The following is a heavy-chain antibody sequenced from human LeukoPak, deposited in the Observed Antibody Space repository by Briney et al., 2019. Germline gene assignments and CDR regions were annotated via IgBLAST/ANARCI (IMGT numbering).Heavy chain of an antibody. Sequence: ASVKVSCKASGYTFTSYDISWVRRAPGQGLEWVGWINAYDGDTIYAHKLQGRVTMTTDTSTSTAYMELRSLRSDDTAVYYCARGTSSSGCDYWGQGSLVTVSS. D-gene: IGHD6-6*01. CDR1: GYTFTSYD. CDR3: ARGTSSSGCDY. CDR2: INAYDGDT. J-gene: IGHJ4*02. V-gene: IGHV1-18*01.